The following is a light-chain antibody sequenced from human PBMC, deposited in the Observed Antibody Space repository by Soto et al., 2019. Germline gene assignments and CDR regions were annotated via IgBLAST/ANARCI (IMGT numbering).Light chain of an antibody. CDR3: QQYSNSPLT. J-gene: IGKJ4*01. CDR1: QSVSNNY. Sequence: EIVLTQSPGTLSLSPGERATLSCRASQSVSNNYLAWYQQKPGQAPRLLIYGASSRATGIPDRFSGSGSGTDFTLTISRLEPEDFAVYYCQQYSNSPLTFGGGTKVDIK. CDR2: GAS. V-gene: IGKV3-20*01.